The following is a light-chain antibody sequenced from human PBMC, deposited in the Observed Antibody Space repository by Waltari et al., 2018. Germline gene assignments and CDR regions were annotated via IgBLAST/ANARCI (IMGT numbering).Light chain of an antibody. V-gene: IGLV2-23*01. CDR3: CSYVTYSPVL. CDR1: SSGVGHNYF. Sequence: QSALTQPASVSGSPGQSITISCTGTSSGVGHNYFVSWYQHHPGKAPKLIIYEGSKRPSGISNRFSGFRAGNMASLTISGLQAEDEADYYCCSYVTYSPVLLGGGTKLTVL. CDR2: EGS. J-gene: IGLJ2*01.